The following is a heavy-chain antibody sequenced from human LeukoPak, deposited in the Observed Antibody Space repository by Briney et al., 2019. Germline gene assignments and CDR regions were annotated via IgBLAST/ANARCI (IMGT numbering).Heavy chain of an antibody. J-gene: IGHJ6*03. D-gene: IGHD3-9*01. CDR3: ARVVPTSYYDILTGYEYYHYMDV. CDR2: IYYSGST. V-gene: IGHV4-59*01. Sequence: SETLSLTCTVSGGSISSYYWSWIRQPPGKGLEWIGYIYYSGSTNYNPSLKSRVTISVDTSKNQFSLKLSSVTAADTAVYYCARVVPTSYYDILTGYEYYHYMDVWGKGTTVTISS. CDR1: GGSISSYY.